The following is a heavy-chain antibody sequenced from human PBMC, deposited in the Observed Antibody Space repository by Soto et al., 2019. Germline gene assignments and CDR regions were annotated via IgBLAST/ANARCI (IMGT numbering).Heavy chain of an antibody. CDR2: IYYSGTT. CDR3: ARDKITGLFDY. Sequence: SETLSLTCTVSGGSISSYYWSWIRQPPGKGLEWIGYIYYSGTTNYNPSLNSRVTISVDTSKNQFSLTLSSVTAADTAVYYCARDKITGLFDYWGQGTLVTVSS. D-gene: IGHD2-8*02. V-gene: IGHV4-59*12. CDR1: GGSISSYY. J-gene: IGHJ4*02.